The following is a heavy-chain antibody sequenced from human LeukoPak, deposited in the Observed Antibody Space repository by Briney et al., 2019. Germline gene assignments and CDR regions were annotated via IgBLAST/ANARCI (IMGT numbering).Heavy chain of an antibody. CDR2: ISYDGSNK. Sequence: GGSLRLSCAASGFTFSSYAMHWVRQAPGKGLEWVAVISYDGSNKYYADSVKGRFTISRDNSKNTLYLQMNSLRAEDTAVYYCARGSDTGGYSGYDFDYWGQGTLVTVSS. D-gene: IGHD5-12*01. V-gene: IGHV3-30-3*01. CDR1: GFTFSSYA. CDR3: ARGSDTGGYSGYDFDY. J-gene: IGHJ4*02.